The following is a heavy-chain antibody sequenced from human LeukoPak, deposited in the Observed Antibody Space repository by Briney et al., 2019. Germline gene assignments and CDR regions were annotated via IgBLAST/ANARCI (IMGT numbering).Heavy chain of an antibody. J-gene: IGHJ4*02. V-gene: IGHV3-23*01. Sequence: GSLRLSCAASGFNFGNYAMSWVRQAPGRGLEWVSTISGGGTSTYFADSVKGRFTISRDNSKNTLYLQMNSLRAEDTAVFYCAKGLRGTYPYYFDYWGQGTLVTVSS. CDR2: ISGGGTST. CDR1: GFNFGNYA. CDR3: AKGLRGTYPYYFDY. D-gene: IGHD3-10*01.